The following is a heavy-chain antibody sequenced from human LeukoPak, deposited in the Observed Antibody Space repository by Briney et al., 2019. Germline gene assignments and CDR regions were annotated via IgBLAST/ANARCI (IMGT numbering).Heavy chain of an antibody. CDR3: ARGATPFDYGGNSVY. CDR2: ITGSDSSA. D-gene: IGHD4-23*01. J-gene: IGHJ4*02. V-gene: IGHV3-23*01. Sequence: GGSLRLSCAASGFTFSSYAMSWVRQAPGKGLEWVSGITGSDSSAYYADSVRGRFTISRDNSKNTLYLQMNSLRADDTAVYYCARGATPFDYGGNSVYWGQGTLVTVSS. CDR1: GFTFSSYA.